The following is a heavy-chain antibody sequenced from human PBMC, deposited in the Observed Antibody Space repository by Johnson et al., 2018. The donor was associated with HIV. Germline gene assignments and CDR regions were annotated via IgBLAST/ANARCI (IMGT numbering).Heavy chain of an antibody. Sequence: THYADSVKGLSTISRDNAKNSLYLQMNSLRDEDTAVYYYGSGSYLCAFDIWGQGTMVTVSS. CDR2: T. J-gene: IGHJ3*02. V-gene: IGHV3-11*03. CDR3: GSGSYLCAFDI. D-gene: IGHD3-10*01.